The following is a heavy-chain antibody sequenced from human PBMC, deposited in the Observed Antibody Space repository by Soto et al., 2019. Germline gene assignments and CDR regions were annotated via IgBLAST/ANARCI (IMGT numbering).Heavy chain of an antibody. D-gene: IGHD2-21*02. Sequence: QVQLVQSGAEVKKPGASVKVSCKASGYTFTSYYMHWVRQAPGQGLEWMGIINPSGGSTSYAQKFQGRVTITRDTSTSTVYMELSSLRSEDTAVYYCARSRFPIVVVTAIPHSSAFDIWGQGTMVTVSS. CDR1: GYTFTSYY. V-gene: IGHV1-46*01. J-gene: IGHJ3*02. CDR2: INPSGGST. CDR3: ARSRFPIVVVTAIPHSSAFDI.